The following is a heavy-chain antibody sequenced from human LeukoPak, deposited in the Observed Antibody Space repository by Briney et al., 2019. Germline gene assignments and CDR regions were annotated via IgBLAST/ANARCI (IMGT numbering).Heavy chain of an antibody. CDR2: ISSSGSTI. Sequence: GGSLRLSCAASGFTFSSYAMHWVRQAPGKGLEWVSYISSSGSTIYYADSVKGRFTISRDNAKNSLYLQMNSLRAEDTAVYYCARDRRDTAMVTNGNWFDPWGQGTLVTVSS. CDR1: GFTFSSYA. J-gene: IGHJ5*02. CDR3: ARDRRDTAMVTNGNWFDP. D-gene: IGHD5-18*01. V-gene: IGHV3-48*03.